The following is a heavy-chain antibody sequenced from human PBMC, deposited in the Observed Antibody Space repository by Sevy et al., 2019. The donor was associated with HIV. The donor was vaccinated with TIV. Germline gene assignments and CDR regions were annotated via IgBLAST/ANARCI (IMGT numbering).Heavy chain of an antibody. V-gene: IGHV3-23*01. CDR1: GFIFSNYP. D-gene: IGHD2-2*01. CDR2: ISAGGTTT. Sequence: GGSLRLSCAASGFIFSNYPMSWVRHSPGKGLEWASDISAGGTTTYYADSVEGRFTISRDNSKNTVSLQMNSLGAEDTAIYYCAKRYCSTITCYDDDFWNPYYFYGLDVWGQGISITVSS. J-gene: IGHJ6*02. CDR3: AKRYCSTITCYDDDFWNPYYFYGLDV.